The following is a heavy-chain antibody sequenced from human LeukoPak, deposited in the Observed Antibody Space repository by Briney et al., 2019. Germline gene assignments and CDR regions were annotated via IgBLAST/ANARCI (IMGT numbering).Heavy chain of an antibody. V-gene: IGHV1-69*13. CDR3: ASCISAYYDFWNNGMDV. CDR1: GGTFSSYA. J-gene: IGHJ6*02. D-gene: IGHD3-3*01. CDR2: IIPIFGTA. Sequence: SVKVSCKASGGTFSSYAISWVRQAPGQGLEWMGGIIPIFGTANYAQKFQGRVTITADESTSTAYMELSSLRSEDTAVYYCASCISAYYDFWNNGMDVWGQGTTVTVSS.